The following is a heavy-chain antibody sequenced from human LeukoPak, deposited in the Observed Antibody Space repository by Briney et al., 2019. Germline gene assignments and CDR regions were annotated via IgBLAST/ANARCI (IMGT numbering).Heavy chain of an antibody. Sequence: ASVKVSCKASGYTFTSYDINWVRQATGQGLEWMGWMNPNSGNTGYAQKLQGRVTMTTDTSTSTAYMELRSLRSDDTAVYYCARVSDPPYYYDSSGEKDYWGQGTLVTVSS. CDR2: MNPNSGNT. J-gene: IGHJ4*02. V-gene: IGHV1-8*01. CDR1: GYTFTSYD. D-gene: IGHD3-22*01. CDR3: ARVSDPPYYYDSSGEKDY.